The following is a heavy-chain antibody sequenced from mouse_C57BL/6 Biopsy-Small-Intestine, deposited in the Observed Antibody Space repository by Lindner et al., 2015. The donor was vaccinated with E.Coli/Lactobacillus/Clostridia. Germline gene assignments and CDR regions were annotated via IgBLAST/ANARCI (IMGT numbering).Heavy chain of an antibody. CDR1: GFSFNTYA. CDR2: IRSKSNNYAT. Sequence: VQLQESGGGLVQPKGSLKLSCAASGFSFNTYAMNWVRQAPGKGLEWVARIRSKSNNYATYYADSVKDRFTISRDDSESMLYLQMNNLKTEDTAMYYCVRGDYGSSWFAYWGQGTLVTVSA. D-gene: IGHD1-1*01. V-gene: IGHV10-1*01. J-gene: IGHJ3*01. CDR3: VRGDYGSSWFAY.